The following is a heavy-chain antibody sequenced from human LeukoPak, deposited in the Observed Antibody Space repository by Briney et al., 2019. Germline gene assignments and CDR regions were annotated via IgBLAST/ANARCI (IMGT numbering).Heavy chain of an antibody. V-gene: IGHV4-59*08. CDR1: GDSISTYY. D-gene: IGHD6-6*01. CDR2: IYYSGST. J-gene: IGHJ4*02. CDR3: ARHVSSAARLFDY. Sequence: SGTLSLTCTVSGDSISTYYWSWIRQPPGKGLEWIGCIYYSGSTNYNPSLKSRVTISVDTSKNQFSLKLSSVTAADTAVYYCARHVSSAARLFDYWGQGTLVTVS.